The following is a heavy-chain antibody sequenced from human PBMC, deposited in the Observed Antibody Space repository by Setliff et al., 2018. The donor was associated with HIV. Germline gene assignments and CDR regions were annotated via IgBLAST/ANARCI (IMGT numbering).Heavy chain of an antibody. CDR3: ARIYGRSGSI. Sequence: PTLVNPTQTLTLTCTFSGFSLSTSGMSVRWMRQPPGKTLEWLAHIDGDDDKYYNTSLRTRLTISKDTSKNQVVLRMTNMDPVDTGMYYCARIYGRSGSIWGQGTMVTVSS. J-gene: IGHJ3*02. CDR1: GFSLSTSGMS. V-gene: IGHV2-70*01. D-gene: IGHD5-12*01. CDR2: IDGDDDK.